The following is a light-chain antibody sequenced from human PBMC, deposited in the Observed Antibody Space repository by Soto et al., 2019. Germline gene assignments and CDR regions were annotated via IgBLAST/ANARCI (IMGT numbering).Light chain of an antibody. CDR3: QKYDIAPRT. Sequence: DIQMTQSPSSLSASVGDRVTITCRASQDISNYLAWYQQRPGKVPKLLIYAASTLQSGVQSRFSGSGSGTDFTLTISSLQPEDVATYYCQKYDIAPRTFGGGTKVEIK. CDR1: QDISNY. V-gene: IGKV1-27*01. J-gene: IGKJ4*01. CDR2: AAS.